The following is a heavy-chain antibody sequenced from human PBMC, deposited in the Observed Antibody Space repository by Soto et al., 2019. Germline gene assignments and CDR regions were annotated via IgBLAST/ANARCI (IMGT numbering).Heavy chain of an antibody. V-gene: IGHV3-48*01. CDR3: ARALYYDILTGYYYYYGMDV. Sequence: GGSLRLSCAASGFTFSSYSMNWVRQAPGKGLEWVSYISSSSSTIYYADSVKGRFTISRDNAKNSLYLQMNSLRAEDTAVYYCARALYYDILTGYYYYYGMDVWGQGTTVTVSS. CDR2: ISSSSSTI. J-gene: IGHJ6*02. CDR1: GFTFSSYS. D-gene: IGHD3-9*01.